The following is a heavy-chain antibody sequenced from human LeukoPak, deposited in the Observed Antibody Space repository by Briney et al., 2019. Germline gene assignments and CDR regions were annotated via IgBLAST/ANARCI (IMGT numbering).Heavy chain of an antibody. CDR2: IYTSGST. Sequence: SETLSLTCTVSGGSISSYYWSWIRQPAGKGLEWIGRIYTSGSTNYNPSLKSRVTMSVDTSKNQFSLKLSSVTAADTAVYYCARGGRGYCSGGSCYDNGWFDPWGQGTLVTVSS. D-gene: IGHD2-15*01. CDR1: GGSISSYY. V-gene: IGHV4-4*07. CDR3: ARGGRGYCSGGSCYDNGWFDP. J-gene: IGHJ5*02.